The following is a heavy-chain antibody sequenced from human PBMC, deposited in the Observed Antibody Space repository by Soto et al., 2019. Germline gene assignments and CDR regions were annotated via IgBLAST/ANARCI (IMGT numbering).Heavy chain of an antibody. Sequence: SVKVSCKASGGTFSSYGISWVRQAPGQGLEWMGGIIPIFGTANYAQKFQGRVTITADESTSTAYMELSSLRSEDTAVYYCARPTSPTFSKYHYYYGMDVWGQGTTVTVSS. CDR3: ARPTSPTFSKYHYYYGMDV. CDR2: IIPIFGTA. CDR1: GGTFSSYG. J-gene: IGHJ6*02. V-gene: IGHV1-69*13.